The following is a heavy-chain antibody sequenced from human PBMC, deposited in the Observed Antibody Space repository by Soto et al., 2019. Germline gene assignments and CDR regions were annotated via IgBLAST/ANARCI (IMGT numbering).Heavy chain of an antibody. CDR2: IHATEST. V-gene: IGHV4-4*07. CDR3: ARALSSAAGLYFDY. J-gene: IGHJ4*02. D-gene: IGHD6-13*01. Sequence: TSETLSLTCTVSGDSISNYYWSWIRQPAGKGMEWIGRIHATESTNYNPSLKSRVTMSIDTSNNQFSLKLSSLTAADTAVYYCARALSSAAGLYFDYWGQGTLVTVSS. CDR1: GDSISNYY.